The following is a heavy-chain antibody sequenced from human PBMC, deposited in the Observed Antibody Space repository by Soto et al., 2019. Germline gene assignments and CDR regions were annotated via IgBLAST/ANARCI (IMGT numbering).Heavy chain of an antibody. V-gene: IGHV3-21*04. CDR2: ISSSSSYI. CDR1: GFTFSSYS. Sequence: GGSLRLSCAASGFTFSSYSMNWVRQAPGKGLEWVSSISSSSSYIYYADSVKGRFTISRDNAKSSLYLQMNSLRAEDTAVYYCAKSPAQYCSGGSCYLDYWGPGTLVTVLL. D-gene: IGHD2-15*01. CDR3: AKSPAQYCSGGSCYLDY. J-gene: IGHJ4*02.